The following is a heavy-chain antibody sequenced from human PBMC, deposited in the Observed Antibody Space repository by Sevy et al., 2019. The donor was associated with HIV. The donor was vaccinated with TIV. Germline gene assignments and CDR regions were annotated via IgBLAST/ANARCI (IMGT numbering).Heavy chain of an antibody. CDR2: ISSSSSYI. Sequence: GGCLRLSCAASGFTFSPYSMNWVRQAPGKGLEWVSSISSSSSYIYYADSVKGRFIISRDNAKNSLYLPMNSLRAEDMAVYYCAREGGHVNIFGVVPRDAMDVWGQGTTVTVSS. V-gene: IGHV3-21*01. CDR3: AREGGHVNIFGVVPRDAMDV. J-gene: IGHJ6*02. D-gene: IGHD3-3*02. CDR1: GFTFSPYS.